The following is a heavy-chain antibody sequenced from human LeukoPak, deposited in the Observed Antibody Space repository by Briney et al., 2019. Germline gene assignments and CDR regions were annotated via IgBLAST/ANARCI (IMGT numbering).Heavy chain of an antibody. J-gene: IGHJ5*02. CDR2: IYHGGST. V-gene: IGHV4-38-2*02. Sequence: SETLSLTCTVSGYSISSGDYWGWIRHSPGEGPEWIGSIYHGGSTYRNPSLRSRLTMSVDTSKNQFSLKLTSVTAADTAMYYCARSYRGAYSPWGQGTLVIVSS. CDR1: GYSISSGDY. D-gene: IGHD1-26*01. CDR3: ARSYRGAYSP.